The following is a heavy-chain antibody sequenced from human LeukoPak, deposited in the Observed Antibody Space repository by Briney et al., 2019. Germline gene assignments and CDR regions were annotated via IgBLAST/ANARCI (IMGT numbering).Heavy chain of an antibody. J-gene: IGHJ6*02. V-gene: IGHV3-23*01. CDR3: ARDTAKGYYYYYGMDV. D-gene: IGHD4-17*01. CDR2: ISGSGGST. CDR1: GFTFSSYA. Sequence: GGSLRLPCAASGFTFSSYAMSWVRQAPGKGLEWVSAISGSGGSTYYADSVKGRFTISRDNSKNTLYLQMNSLRAEDTAVYYCARDTAKGYYYYYGMDVWGQGTTVTVSS.